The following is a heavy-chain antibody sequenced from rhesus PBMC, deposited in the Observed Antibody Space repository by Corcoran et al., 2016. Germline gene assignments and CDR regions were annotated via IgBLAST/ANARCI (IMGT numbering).Heavy chain of an antibody. CDR3: ASDYWGSVDY. CDR1: RDSFTTRH. CDR2: ILGSGGSS. Sequence: QVQLQESGPGLVKPSETLSVTCAVSRDSFTTRHWSWIRQAPGKGLVWIGYILGSGGSSYYNPSLKTRVTLSVDASKNQFSLKVNSMTAADTAVYYCASDYWGSVDYWGQGVLVTVSS. D-gene: IGHD3-34*01. V-gene: IGHV4-169*02. J-gene: IGHJ4*01.